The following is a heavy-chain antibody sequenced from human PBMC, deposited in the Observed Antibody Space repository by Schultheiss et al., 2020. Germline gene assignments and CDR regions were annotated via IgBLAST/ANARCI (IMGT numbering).Heavy chain of an antibody. CDR3: ARVTLAVAGNRTPLPGYYFDY. Sequence: SVKVSCKASGGTFSSYAISWVRQAPGQGLEWMGGIIPIFGTANYAQKFQGRVTITADKSTSTAYMELSSLRSEDTAVYYCARVTLAVAGNRTPLPGYYFDYWGQGTLVTVSS. D-gene: IGHD6-19*01. CDR2: IIPIFGTA. CDR1: GGTFSSYA. V-gene: IGHV1-69*06. J-gene: IGHJ4*02.